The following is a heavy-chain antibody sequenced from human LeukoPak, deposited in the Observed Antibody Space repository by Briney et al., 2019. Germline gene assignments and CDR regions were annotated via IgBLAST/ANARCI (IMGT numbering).Heavy chain of an antibody. Sequence: PGRSLRLSCAASGFTFSSYAMHWVRHAPGKGLEWVAVISYDGSNKYYTDSVKGRFTISRDNSKNTLYLQMNSLRAEDTAVYYCARDHVVVPAAMAGGGWRSYYFDYWGQGTLVTASS. CDR3: ARDHVVVPAAMAGGGWRSYYFDY. J-gene: IGHJ4*02. V-gene: IGHV3-30-3*01. D-gene: IGHD2-2*01. CDR1: GFTFSSYA. CDR2: ISYDGSNK.